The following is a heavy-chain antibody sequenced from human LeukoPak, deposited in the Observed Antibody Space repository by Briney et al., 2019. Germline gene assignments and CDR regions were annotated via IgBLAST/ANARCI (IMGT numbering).Heavy chain of an antibody. CDR1: GGSIGSSNW. CDR3: ATYFYGDYASYYFDF. Sequence: SGTLSLTCAVSGGSIGSSNWWSWARQPRGKGLEWIGEIYHSGTTNYNPSLKSRVTMSVDKSKNQFSLKLSSVTAADTAIYYCATYFYGDYASYYFDFWGQGTLVTVSS. CDR2: IYHSGTT. J-gene: IGHJ4*02. D-gene: IGHD4-17*01. V-gene: IGHV4-4*02.